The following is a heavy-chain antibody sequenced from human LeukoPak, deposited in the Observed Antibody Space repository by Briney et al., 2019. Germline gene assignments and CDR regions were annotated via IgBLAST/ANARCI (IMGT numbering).Heavy chain of an antibody. CDR2: ISGSAATT. D-gene: IGHD3-10*01. CDR3: AKRGPGSPQSGKYYFDY. Sequence: PGGSLRLSCAASGFTFSTYGMTWVRQAPGKGLEWVSAISGSAATTFYADSVKGRFTISRDNSKNMLYLQMNSLRAEDTAVYYCAKRGPGSPQSGKYYFDYWGQGTLVTVSS. CDR1: GFTFSTYG. V-gene: IGHV3-23*01. J-gene: IGHJ4*02.